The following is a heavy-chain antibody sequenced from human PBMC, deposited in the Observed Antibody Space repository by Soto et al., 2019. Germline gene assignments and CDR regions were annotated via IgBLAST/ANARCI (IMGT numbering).Heavy chain of an antibody. D-gene: IGHD1-26*01. CDR3: AREYGGSRVFDY. CDR2: INPSADST. Sequence: GASVKVSCKTSGYTFTNYFIHWVRQAPGQGLEWMGIINPSADSTNYAQKFQGRVTVTRDTSTSTVYMELRSLRSEDTAVYFCAREYGGSRVFDYWGQGTVVTVS. V-gene: IGHV1-46*01. J-gene: IGHJ4*02. CDR1: GYTFTNYF.